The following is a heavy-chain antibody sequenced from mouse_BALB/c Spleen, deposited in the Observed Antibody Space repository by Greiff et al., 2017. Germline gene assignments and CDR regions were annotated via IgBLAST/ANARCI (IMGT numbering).Heavy chain of an antibody. CDR3: ARDSGSIDY. D-gene: IGHD1-1*01. CDR2: IRNKANGYTT. V-gene: IGHV7-3*02. Sequence: EVKLVESGGGLVQPGGSLRLSCATSGFTFTDYYMSWVRQPPGKALEWLGFIRNKANGYTTEYSASVKGRFTISRDNSQSILYLQMNTLRAEDSATYYCARDSGSIDYWGQGTTLTVSS. CDR1: GFTFTDYY. J-gene: IGHJ2*01.